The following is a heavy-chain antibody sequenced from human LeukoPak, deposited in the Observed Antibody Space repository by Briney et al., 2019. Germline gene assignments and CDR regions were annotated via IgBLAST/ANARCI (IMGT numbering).Heavy chain of an antibody. CDR2: IYYSGST. J-gene: IGHJ5*02. V-gene: IGHV4-30-4*01. CDR1: GGSISSGDYY. Sequence: PSETLSLTCTVSGGSISSGDYYWSWIRQPPGKGLEWIGYIYYSGSTYYNPSLKSRVTISVATSKNQFSLKLSSVTAADTAVYYCARSLRDFWSGYTNWFDPWGQGTLVTVSS. CDR3: ARSLRDFWSGYTNWFDP. D-gene: IGHD3-3*01.